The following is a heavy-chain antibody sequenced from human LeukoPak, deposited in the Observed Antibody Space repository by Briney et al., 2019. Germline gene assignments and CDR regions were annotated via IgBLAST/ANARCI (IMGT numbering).Heavy chain of an antibody. CDR3: ARAYNWNDKFDY. Sequence: ASVKVSCKASGYTFISYYIHWVRQAPGQGLEWVGIINPSGGRTSYAQKFQGRVTMTRDTSTSTVYMDLSSLTSEDTAVYYCARAYNWNDKFDYWGQGTLLTVSS. J-gene: IGHJ4*02. CDR2: INPSGGRT. D-gene: IGHD1-1*01. V-gene: IGHV1-46*01. CDR1: GYTFISYY.